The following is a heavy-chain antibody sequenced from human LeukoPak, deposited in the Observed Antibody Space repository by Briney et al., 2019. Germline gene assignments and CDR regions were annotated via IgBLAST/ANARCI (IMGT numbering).Heavy chain of an antibody. CDR2: IIPIFCTA. Sequence: SVKVSCKDSGGTFISYAISWVRQAPGQGIEWMGRIIPIFCTATYAQKFQGRVTITTDESTSTAYMELSSLRSEDTAVYYCASKGYSGYDRGSFFDYWGQGTLVTVSS. CDR3: ASKGYSGYDRGSFFDY. D-gene: IGHD5-12*01. CDR1: GGTFISYA. V-gene: IGHV1-69*05. J-gene: IGHJ4*02.